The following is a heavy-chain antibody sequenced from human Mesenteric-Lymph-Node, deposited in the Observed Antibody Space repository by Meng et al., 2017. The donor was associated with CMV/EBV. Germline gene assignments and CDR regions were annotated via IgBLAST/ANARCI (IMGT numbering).Heavy chain of an antibody. CDR3: ARSYSSSWYEGGFDY. Sequence: GESLKISCAASGFTFSDHYMDWVRQAPGKGLEWVGRTRNKANSYTTEYAASVKGRFTISRDDSKNSLYLQMNSLKTEDTAVYYCARSYSSSWYEGGFDYWGQGTLVTVSS. CDR1: GFTFSDHY. V-gene: IGHV3-72*01. D-gene: IGHD6-13*01. J-gene: IGHJ4*02. CDR2: TRNKANSYTT.